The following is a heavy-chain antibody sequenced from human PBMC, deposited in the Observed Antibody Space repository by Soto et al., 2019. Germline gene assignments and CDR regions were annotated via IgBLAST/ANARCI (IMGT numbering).Heavy chain of an antibody. V-gene: IGHV4-30-2*01. CDR2: IYHSGST. D-gene: IGHD3-22*01. CDR1: GGSISSGGYS. Sequence: PSETLSLTCAVSGGSISSGGYSWSWIRQPPGKGLEWIGYIYHSGSTYYNPSLKSRVTISVDRSKNQFSLKLSSVTAADTAVYYCARVRTFDYYDSSGYFDYWGQGTLVTVSS. CDR3: ARVRTFDYYDSSGYFDY. J-gene: IGHJ4*02.